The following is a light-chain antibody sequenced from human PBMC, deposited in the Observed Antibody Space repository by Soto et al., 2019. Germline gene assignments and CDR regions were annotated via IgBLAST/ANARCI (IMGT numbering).Light chain of an antibody. J-gene: IGLJ1*01. CDR1: SSDVGTYNY. CDR2: EVT. Sequence: QSALTQPASVSGSPGQSITISCTGTSSDVGTYNYVSWYQHHPGKAPKLMIYEVTNRPSGVSNRFSGSKSGNTASLTISGLQAEDEADYYCSSYTSSITHVFGTGTKLTVL. V-gene: IGLV2-14*01. CDR3: SSYTSSITHV.